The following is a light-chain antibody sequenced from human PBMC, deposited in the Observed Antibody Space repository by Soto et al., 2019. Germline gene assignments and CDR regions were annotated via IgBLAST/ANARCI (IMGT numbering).Light chain of an antibody. CDR2: GSS. Sequence: SRGTLSLYHGGRAPLSCRASQSFNIIYLAWYQQKPGQAPRLLIYGSSTRATGIPARLSGSGSGTTFTLTIIGLEPEDVAVYYCQDSASLLWTFGQGAMVDIK. V-gene: IGKV3-20*01. J-gene: IGKJ1*01. CDR1: QSFNIIY. CDR3: QDSASLLWT.